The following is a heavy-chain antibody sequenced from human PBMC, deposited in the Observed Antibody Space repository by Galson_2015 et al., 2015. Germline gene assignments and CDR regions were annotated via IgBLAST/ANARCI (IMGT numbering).Heavy chain of an antibody. CDR2: RHYSGST. CDR1: GGSISSGPGYY. CDR3: ARYYDASGLASFDF. J-gene: IGHJ3*01. D-gene: IGHD3-22*01. Sequence: SETLSLTCAVSGGSISSGPGYYWAWIRQPPGKGLEWIGSRHYSGSTHYSLSLKSRVTISGDTSTNQSSLKLSSVTAADTAMYFCARYYDASGLASFDFWGQGTMATVSS. V-gene: IGHV4-39*01.